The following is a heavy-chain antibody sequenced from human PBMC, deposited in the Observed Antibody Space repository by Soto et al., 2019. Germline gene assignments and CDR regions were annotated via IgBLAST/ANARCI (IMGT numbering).Heavy chain of an antibody. D-gene: IGHD1-1*01. CDR2: MNPNSGNT. CDR3: ARGWQRDAFDI. Sequence: GAPVKLSCKASGYAFTSNGSNWVLQATGQGLEWMGWMNPNSGNTGYAQKFQGRVTMTRNTSISTAYMELSSLRSEDTAVYYCARGWQRDAFDIWGQGTMVTVSS. J-gene: IGHJ3*02. CDR1: GYAFTSNG. V-gene: IGHV1-8*01.